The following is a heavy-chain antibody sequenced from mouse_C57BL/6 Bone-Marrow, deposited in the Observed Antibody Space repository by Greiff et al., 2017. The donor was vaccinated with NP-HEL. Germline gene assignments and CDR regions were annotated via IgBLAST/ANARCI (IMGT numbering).Heavy chain of an antibody. V-gene: IGHV1-59*01. CDR3: ATLYYGNYGFAY. CDR1: GYTFTSYW. J-gene: IGHJ3*01. D-gene: IGHD2-1*01. CDR2: IDPSDSYT. Sequence: QVQLQQPRAELVRPGTSVKLSCKASGYTFTSYWMHWVKQRPGQGLEWIGVIDPSDSYTNYNQKFKGKATLTVDTSSSTAYMQLSSLTSEDSAVYYCATLYYGNYGFAYWGQGTLVTVSA.